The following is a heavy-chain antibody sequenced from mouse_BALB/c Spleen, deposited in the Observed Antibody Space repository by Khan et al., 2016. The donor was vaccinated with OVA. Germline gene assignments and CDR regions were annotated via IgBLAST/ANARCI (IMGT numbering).Heavy chain of an antibody. Sequence: VRLQQSGAEFVKPGASVKLSCTASGFNIKDTYMHWINQRPQQGLVWIGRIDPANGNVKYDPNFQDKATIAADASSNTAYLQLSSLTSADTAVLYCTGGADNGLFAYWGQGTLVTVSA. CDR3: TGGADNGLFAY. CDR1: GFNIKDTY. CDR2: IDPANGNV. V-gene: IGHV14-3*02. J-gene: IGHJ3*01.